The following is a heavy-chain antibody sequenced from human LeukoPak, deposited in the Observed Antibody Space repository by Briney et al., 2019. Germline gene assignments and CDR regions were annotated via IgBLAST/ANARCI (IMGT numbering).Heavy chain of an antibody. J-gene: IGHJ4*02. Sequence: SGGSLRLSCAASGFTFSSYAMSWVRQAPGKWLEWVSAISGSGGSTYYADSVKGRFTISRDNSKNTLYLQMNSLRAQDTAVYYCAKVGATVFDYWGQGTLVTVSS. CDR2: ISGSGGST. V-gene: IGHV3-23*01. CDR3: AKVGATVFDY. CDR1: GFTFSSYA. D-gene: IGHD1-26*01.